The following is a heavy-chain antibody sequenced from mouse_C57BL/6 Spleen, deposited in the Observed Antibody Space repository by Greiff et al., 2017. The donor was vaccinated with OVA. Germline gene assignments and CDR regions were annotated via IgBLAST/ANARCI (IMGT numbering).Heavy chain of an antibody. CDR2: IYPGAGDT. CDR1: GYAFSSSW. Sequence: VQLQESGPELVKPGASVKISCKASGYAFSSSWMNWVKQRPGKGLAWIGRIYPGAGDTNYNGKFKGKATLTADKSSSTAYMQLSSLTSEDSAVYFCARSTGVITTVAYFDYWGQGTTLTVSS. CDR3: ARSTGVITTVAYFDY. J-gene: IGHJ2*01. V-gene: IGHV1-82*01. D-gene: IGHD1-1*01.